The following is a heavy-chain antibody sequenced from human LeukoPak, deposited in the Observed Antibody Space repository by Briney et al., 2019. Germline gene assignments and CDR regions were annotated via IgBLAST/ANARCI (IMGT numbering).Heavy chain of an antibody. D-gene: IGHD3-22*01. CDR2: IYTSGIT. Sequence: PSETLSLTCTVSGGSISSYYWSWIRQPAGKGLEWIGRIYTSGITNYNPSLKSRVTMSVDTSKNQFSLKLSSVTAADTAVYYCARDSPYYYDSSGYFIYAFGIWGQGTMVTVSS. V-gene: IGHV4-4*07. CDR1: GGSISSYY. CDR3: ARDSPYYYDSSGYFIYAFGI. J-gene: IGHJ3*02.